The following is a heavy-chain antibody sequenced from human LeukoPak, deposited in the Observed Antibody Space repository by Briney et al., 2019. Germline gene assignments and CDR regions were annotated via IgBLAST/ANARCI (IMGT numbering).Heavy chain of an antibody. J-gene: IGHJ4*02. CDR1: GGSFSGYY. Sequence: SETLSLTCAVYGGSFSGYYWSWIRQPPGKGLEWIGEINHSGSTNYDPSLKSRVTISVDTSKNQFSLKLSSVAAADTAVYYCARGFPGYYGSGSYYPFDYWGQGTLVIVSS. D-gene: IGHD3-10*01. CDR3: ARGFPGYYGSGSYYPFDY. CDR2: INHSGST. V-gene: IGHV4-34*01.